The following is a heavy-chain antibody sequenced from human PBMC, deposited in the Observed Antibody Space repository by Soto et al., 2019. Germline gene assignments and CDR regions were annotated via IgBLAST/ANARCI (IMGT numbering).Heavy chain of an antibody. Sequence: ASVKVSCKASGYTFTSYGINWVRQATGQGLEWMGWMNPSGGSTSYAQKFQGRVTMTRDTSTSTVYMELSSLRSEDTAVHYCARATYYYDSSGYYYGWFDPWGQGTLVTVPQ. CDR2: MNPSGGST. CDR1: GYTFTSYG. D-gene: IGHD3-22*01. V-gene: IGHV1-46*03. J-gene: IGHJ5*02. CDR3: ARATYYYDSSGYYYGWFDP.